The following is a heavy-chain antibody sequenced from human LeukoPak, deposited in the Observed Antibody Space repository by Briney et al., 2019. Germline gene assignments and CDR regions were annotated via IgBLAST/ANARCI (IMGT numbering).Heavy chain of an antibody. D-gene: IGHD2-2*02. CDR1: GFTFSSYA. CDR3: ASDVIVVVPAAIQRDY. V-gene: IGHV3-23*01. CDR2: ISGSGGST. Sequence: PGGSLRLSCAASGFTFSSYAMSWVRQAPGKGLEWVSAISGSGGSTYYADSVKGRFTISRDNSKNTLYLQMNSLRAEDTAVYYCASDVIVVVPAAIQRDYWGQGTLVTVSS. J-gene: IGHJ4*02.